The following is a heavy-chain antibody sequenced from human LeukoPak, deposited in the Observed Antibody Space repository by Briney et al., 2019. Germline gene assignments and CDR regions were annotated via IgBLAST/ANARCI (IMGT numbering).Heavy chain of an antibody. CDR1: GGSFSGYY. Sequence: SETLSLTCAVYGGSFSGYYWSWIRQPPGKGLEWIGEINHSGSTNYNPSLKSRVTISVDTSKNQFSLKLSSVAAADTAVYYCARGLDWFDPWGQGTLVTVSS. J-gene: IGHJ5*02. CDR3: ARGLDWFDP. CDR2: INHSGST. V-gene: IGHV4-34*01.